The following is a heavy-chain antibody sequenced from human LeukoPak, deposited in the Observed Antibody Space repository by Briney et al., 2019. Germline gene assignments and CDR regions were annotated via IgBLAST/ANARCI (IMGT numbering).Heavy chain of an antibody. V-gene: IGHV3-7*01. Sequence: GGSLRLSCAASGFTFSSYWMSWVRQAPGKGLEWVANIKQDGSEKYCVDSVKGRFTISRDSAKNSLYLQMSSLRAEDTAVYYCARVRPSGDWFDPWGQGTLVTVSS. CDR1: GFTFSSYW. J-gene: IGHJ5*02. D-gene: IGHD3-10*01. CDR3: ARVRPSGDWFDP. CDR2: IKQDGSEK.